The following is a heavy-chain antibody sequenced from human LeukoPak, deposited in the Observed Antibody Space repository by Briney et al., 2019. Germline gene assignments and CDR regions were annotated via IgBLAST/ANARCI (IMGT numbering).Heavy chain of an antibody. Sequence: SETLSLTCTVSGGSISRADYYWSWIRQPPGKGLEWIGYIYYSGSTYYNPSLKSRVTISVDTSKNQFYLKLSSVTAADTAVYYCARRLPCSGSYYTDWGQGTLVTVSS. CDR3: ARRLPCSGSYYTD. CDR2: IYYSGST. V-gene: IGHV4-30-4*01. CDR1: GGSISRADYY. J-gene: IGHJ4*02. D-gene: IGHD1-26*01.